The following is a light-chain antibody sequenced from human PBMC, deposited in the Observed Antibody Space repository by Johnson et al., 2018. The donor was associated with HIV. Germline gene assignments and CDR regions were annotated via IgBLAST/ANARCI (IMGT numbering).Light chain of an antibody. CDR2: DNT. CDR1: SSNIGNNY. V-gene: IGLV1-51*01. CDR3: GTWDSTLSAGGYV. J-gene: IGLJ1*01. Sequence: QSVLTQPPSVSAAPGQKVTISCSGSSSNIGNNYVSWYQQLPGTAPKLLIYDNTKRPSGIPARFSGSKSGTSATLGITGLQTGDEADYYCGTWDSTLSAGGYVFGTGTKVTVL.